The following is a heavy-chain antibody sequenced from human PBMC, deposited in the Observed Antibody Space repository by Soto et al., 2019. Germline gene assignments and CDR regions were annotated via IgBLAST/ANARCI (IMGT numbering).Heavy chain of an antibody. D-gene: IGHD7-27*01. J-gene: IGHJ3*02. Sequence: QVQLQEAGPGLVRPSETLSLTCKVSGGSLRNYNWNWVRQSAGKGLEGIGRIYCNGKAYYNPSLKSRVTMSLDTLNNQVSLRLSSVTAAATAKYYCARERTYSLPGDDNLDIWGLGTMVTVSS. CDR3: ARERTYSLPGDDNLDI. V-gene: IGHV4-4*07. CDR1: GGSLRNYN. CDR2: IYCNGKA.